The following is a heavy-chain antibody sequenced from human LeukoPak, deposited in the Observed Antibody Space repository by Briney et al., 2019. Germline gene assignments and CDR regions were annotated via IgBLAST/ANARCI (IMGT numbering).Heavy chain of an antibody. CDR2: IKPNGNDK. V-gene: IGHV3-7*03. CDR1: GFTFNIHW. J-gene: IGHJ6*02. D-gene: IGHD3-16*01. CDR3: ARGGGLDV. Sequence: GGSLRLSCAASGFTFNIHWMTWVRQTPGKGLEWVATIKPNGNDKFFVDSVKGRFTVSRDNAKTSLYLQMSNLRAEDTAVYFCARGGGLDVWGQGATVTVSS.